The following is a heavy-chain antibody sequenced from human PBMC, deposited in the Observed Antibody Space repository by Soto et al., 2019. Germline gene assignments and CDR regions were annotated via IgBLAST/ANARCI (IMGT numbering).Heavy chain of an antibody. CDR1: GFIFSSYD. J-gene: IGHJ6*04. D-gene: IGHD2-8*02. V-gene: IGHV3-13*01. Sequence: EVQLVESGGGLVQPGGSLRLSCAASGFIFSSYDMHWVRHAPGKGLEWVSVIGPAGDTFYPGSVKGRFTISRETAMYSLCLQMTSLGAGDTPVYYCARGIYDAAADSSGLWWLDVWGKGTTVTLSS. CDR2: IGPAGDT. CDR3: ARGIYDAAADSSGLWWLDV.